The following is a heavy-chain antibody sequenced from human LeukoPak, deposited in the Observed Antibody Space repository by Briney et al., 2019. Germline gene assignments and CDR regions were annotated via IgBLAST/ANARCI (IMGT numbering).Heavy chain of an antibody. J-gene: IGHJ4*02. CDR3: ARAQYYYGSGSYSDFDY. V-gene: IGHV3-7*04. Sequence: PGGSLRLSCAASGFTFSSYWMSWVRHAPGKGLEWVANIKQDGSEKYYVDSVKGRFTISRDNAKNSLYLQMNSLRAEDTAVYYCARAQYYYGSGSYSDFDYWGQGTLVTVSS. CDR1: GFTFSSYW. D-gene: IGHD3-10*01. CDR2: IKQDGSEK.